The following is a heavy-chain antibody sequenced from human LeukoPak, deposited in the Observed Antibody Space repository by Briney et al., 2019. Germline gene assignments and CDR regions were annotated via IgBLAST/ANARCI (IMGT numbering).Heavy chain of an antibody. CDR2: IIPIFGTA. V-gene: IGHV1-69*13. CDR1: GGTFSSYA. D-gene: IGHD2-15*01. J-gene: IGHJ3*02. CDR3: ARPCSGGSCYSAFDI. Sequence: SVKVSCKASGGTFSSYAISWVRQAPGQGLEWMGGIIPIFGTANYAQKFQGRVTITADESTSTAYMELSSLRSEDTAVYYCARPCSGGSCYSAFDIWGQGTMVTVSS.